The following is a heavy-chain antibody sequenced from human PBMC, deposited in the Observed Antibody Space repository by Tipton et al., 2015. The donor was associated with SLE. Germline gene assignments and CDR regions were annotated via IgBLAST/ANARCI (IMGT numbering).Heavy chain of an antibody. CDR3: AIGKNIEATFYRASWFEP. CDR2: IYYSGST. D-gene: IGHD5-12*01. V-gene: IGHV4-39*02. CDR1: GGSMNRSNYY. Sequence: TLSLTCTVSGGSMNRSNYYWGWIRQPPGKGLEWIGSIYYSGSTYYSPSLESRVTMSVDSSTNHFSLKVSSVTAADTAIYYCAIGKNIEATFYRASWFEPWGQGTLVSVSS. J-gene: IGHJ5*02.